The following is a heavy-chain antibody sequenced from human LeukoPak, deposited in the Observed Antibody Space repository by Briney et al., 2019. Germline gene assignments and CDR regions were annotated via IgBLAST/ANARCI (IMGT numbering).Heavy chain of an antibody. CDR2: TGPTGHDI. Sequence: GGSLRLSCAASGFTFSTYAMTWVRQAPGRGLEWVTVTGPTGHDIHYADSVKGRFTISRDNSQNTLYLHMNSLRAEDTAVYYCAKYCGGDCFRNFDCWGQGTLVTVSS. CDR1: GFTFSTYA. V-gene: IGHV3-23*01. CDR3: AKYCGGDCFRNFDC. D-gene: IGHD2-21*02. J-gene: IGHJ4*02.